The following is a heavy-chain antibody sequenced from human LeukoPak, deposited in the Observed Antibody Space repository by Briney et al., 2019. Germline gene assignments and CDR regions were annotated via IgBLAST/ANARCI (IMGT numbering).Heavy chain of an antibody. CDR2: ISGSGGST. CDR3: ATSRCSSTSCSVLDYYYYMDV. CDR1: GFTFSSYA. D-gene: IGHD2-2*01. J-gene: IGHJ6*03. Sequence: GGSLRLSCAASGFTFSSYAMSWVRQAPGKGLEWVSAISGSGGSTYYADSVKGRFTISRDNSKNTLYLQMNSLRAEDTAVYYCATSRCSSTSCSVLDYYYYMDVWGKGTTVTVSS. V-gene: IGHV3-23*01.